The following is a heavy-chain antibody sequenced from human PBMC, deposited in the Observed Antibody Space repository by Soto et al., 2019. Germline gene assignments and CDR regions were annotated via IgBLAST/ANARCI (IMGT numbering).Heavy chain of an antibody. V-gene: IGHV1-2*02. CDR3: ARGMQQPSYYYGMDV. D-gene: IGHD6-13*01. Sequence: ASVKVSCKASGYTFTGYYMHWVRQAPGQGLEWMGWINPNSGGTNYAQKFQGRVTMTRDTSINTAYMELSRLRSDDTAVYYCARGMQQPSYYYGMDVWGQGTTVTVSS. CDR1: GYTFTGYY. J-gene: IGHJ6*02. CDR2: INPNSGGT.